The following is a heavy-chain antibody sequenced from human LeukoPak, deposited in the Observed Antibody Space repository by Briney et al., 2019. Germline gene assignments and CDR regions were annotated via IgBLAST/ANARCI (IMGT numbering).Heavy chain of an antibody. V-gene: IGHV3-7*01. CDR3: AGSWSPYDAFDI. D-gene: IGHD6-13*01. Sequence: PGGSLRLSCAASGFMFTSYWMSWVRQAPGKGLEWVANINQDGSAKYYVDSVKGRFTISRDNAKNSLYLQMNSLGAEDTAVYYCAGSWSPYDAFDIWGQGTMVSVSS. CDR2: INQDGSAK. J-gene: IGHJ3*02. CDR1: GFMFTSYW.